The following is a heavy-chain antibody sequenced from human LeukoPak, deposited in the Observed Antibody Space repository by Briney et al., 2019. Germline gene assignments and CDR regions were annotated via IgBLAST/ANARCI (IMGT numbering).Heavy chain of an antibody. D-gene: IGHD5-12*01. CDR3: ARDYFGYSGYANYYYGMDV. CDR1: GYMFTGYH. Sequence: ASVKVSCKASGYMFTGYHMHWVRQAPGQGLEWMGWISLNSGGTSYAQTFEGRVTMTRDTSTSTVYMELSSLRSEDTAVYYCARDYFGYSGYANYYYGMDVWGQGTTVTVSS. CDR2: ISLNSGGT. J-gene: IGHJ6*02. V-gene: IGHV1-2*02.